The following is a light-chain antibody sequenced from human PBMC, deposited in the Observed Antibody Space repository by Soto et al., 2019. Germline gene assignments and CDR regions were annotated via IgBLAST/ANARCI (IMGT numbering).Light chain of an antibody. CDR1: SSDVGGYNY. J-gene: IGLJ1*01. CDR2: EVS. V-gene: IGLV2-8*01. Sequence: QSALTQPASASGSPGQSVTISCTGTSSDVGGYNYVSWYQQHPGKAPKLMIYEVSKRPSGVPDRFSGSKSGNTASLTVSGLQDEDEADYYCSSYAGSNNLGVFGAGTKLTVL. CDR3: SSYAGSNNLGV.